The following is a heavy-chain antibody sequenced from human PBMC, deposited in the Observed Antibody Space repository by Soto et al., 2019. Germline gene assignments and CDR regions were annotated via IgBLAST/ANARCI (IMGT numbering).Heavy chain of an antibody. V-gene: IGHV3-48*01. Sequence: GGSLRLSCAASGFTFSSYSMNWVRQAPGKGLEWVSYISSSSSTIYYADSVKGRFTISRDNAKNSLYLQMNSLRAEDTAVYYCARENLMTVVTPYFDYWGQGTLVTVSS. CDR2: ISSSSSTI. J-gene: IGHJ4*02. D-gene: IGHD2-15*01. CDR3: ARENLMTVVTPYFDY. CDR1: GFTFSSYS.